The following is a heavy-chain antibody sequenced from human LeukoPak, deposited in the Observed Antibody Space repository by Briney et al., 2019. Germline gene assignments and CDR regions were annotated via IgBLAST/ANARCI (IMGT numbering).Heavy chain of an antibody. CDR3: ARHSPSVIGPAINFDY. Sequence: GESLKISCQGSGYSFTDYWIGWVRQMPGKGLEWMGIICPGDSDTRYSPSFQGQVTISADTSISTTYLQWSSLKASDTAIYYCARHSPSVIGPAINFDYWGQGALVTVSS. CDR2: ICPGDSDT. V-gene: IGHV5-51*01. J-gene: IGHJ4*02. D-gene: IGHD3-10*01. CDR1: GYSFTDYW.